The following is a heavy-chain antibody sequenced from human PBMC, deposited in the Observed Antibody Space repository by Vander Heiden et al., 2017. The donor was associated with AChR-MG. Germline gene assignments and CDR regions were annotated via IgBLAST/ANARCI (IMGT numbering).Heavy chain of an antibody. J-gene: IGHJ6*02. CDR1: GGSISSYY. Sequence: QVQLQESGPGLVKPSETLSLTCTVSGGSISSYYLSWIRQPPGKGLEWIGYIYYSGSTNYNPSLKSRVTISVDTSKNQFSLKLSSVTAADTAVYYCARGYSYGKYYGMDVWGQGTTVTVSS. CDR3: ARGYSYGKYYGMDV. CDR2: IYYSGST. V-gene: IGHV4-59*01. D-gene: IGHD5-18*01.